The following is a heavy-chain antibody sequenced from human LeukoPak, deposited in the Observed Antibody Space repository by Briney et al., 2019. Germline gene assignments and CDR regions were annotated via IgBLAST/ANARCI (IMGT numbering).Heavy chain of an antibody. CDR2: IYPGDSDT. J-gene: IGHJ6*02. V-gene: IGHV5-51*01. D-gene: IGHD2-2*01. CDR3: ARLRLGVPAALRYGRDV. CDR1: GYSFTSYW. Sequence: GESLKISCKGSGYSFTSYWIGWVRQMPGKGLEWMGIIYPGDSDTRYSPSFQGQVTISADKSISTAYLQWSSLKASDTAMYYCARLRLGVPAALRYGRDVWGQGTTVTVSS.